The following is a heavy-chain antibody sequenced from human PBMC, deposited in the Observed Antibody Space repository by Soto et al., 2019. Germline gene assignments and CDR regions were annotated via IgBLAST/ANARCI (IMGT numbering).Heavy chain of an antibody. V-gene: IGHV3-11*01. J-gene: IGHJ6*02. CDR3: ARDRGNYDFWSGSYYYGMDV. Sequence: GGSLRLSCAASGFTFSDYYMSWIRQAPGKGLEWVSYISSSGSTIYYADSVKGRFTISRDNAKNSLYLQMNSLRAEDTAVYYCARDRGNYDFWSGSYYYGMDVWGQGTTVTVSS. CDR1: GFTFSDYY. CDR2: ISSSGSTI. D-gene: IGHD3-3*01.